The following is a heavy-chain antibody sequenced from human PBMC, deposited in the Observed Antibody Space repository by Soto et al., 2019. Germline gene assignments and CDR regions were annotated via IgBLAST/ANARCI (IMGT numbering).Heavy chain of an antibody. J-gene: IGHJ6*02. CDR1: GFTFSTYA. Sequence: PGGSLRLSCAASGFTFSTYAMAWVRQAPGKGLEWVSVISGSGDFTYYVDSVKGRFTISRDNSKNTLYLQMNSLGAEDTAQYYCAKGRGYYYYYGVDVWGQGTTVTVSS. V-gene: IGHV3-23*01. CDR3: AKGRGYYYYYGVDV. CDR2: ISGSGDFT.